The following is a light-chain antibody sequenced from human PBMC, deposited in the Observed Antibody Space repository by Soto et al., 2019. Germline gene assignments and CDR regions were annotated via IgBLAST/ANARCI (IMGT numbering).Light chain of an antibody. Sequence: EIVMTQSPAILSVSPGEIATLSCRANQSISSNLAWYQQKPGQAPRLLIYGAATRATGIPARFSGSGSGTDFTLTINSLQSEDFAVYYCQMYNNWVGTFGGGTKVEIK. CDR2: GAA. CDR1: QSISSN. V-gene: IGKV3-15*01. CDR3: QMYNNWVGT. J-gene: IGKJ4*01.